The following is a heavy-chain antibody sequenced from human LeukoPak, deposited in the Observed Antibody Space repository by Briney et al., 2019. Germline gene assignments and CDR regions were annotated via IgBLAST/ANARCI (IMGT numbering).Heavy chain of an antibody. D-gene: IGHD4-11*01. CDR3: ATSTVATNDY. J-gene: IGHJ4*02. Sequence: GSLRLSCAASGFTFSNYAMSWVRQAPGKGLEWVSAISDSGGSTFNADSVKGRFTISRDNSKNTLYLQMNSLRAEDTALYYCATSTVATNDYWGQGTLVTVSS. CDR1: GFTFSNYA. V-gene: IGHV3-23*01. CDR2: ISDSGGST.